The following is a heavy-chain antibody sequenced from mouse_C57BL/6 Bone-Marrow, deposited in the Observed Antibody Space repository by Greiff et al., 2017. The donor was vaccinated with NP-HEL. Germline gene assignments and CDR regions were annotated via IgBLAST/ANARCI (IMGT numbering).Heavy chain of an antibody. D-gene: IGHD2-3*01. V-gene: IGHV3-2*02. CDR1: GSSITSDYA. Sequence: EVKLQESGPGLVKPSQSLSLTCTVTGSSITSDYAWNWIRQFPGNKLEWMGYINYSGSTTYNPSPKSRISITRDAFKNQFFLHLISVTTEDTATYYCARYDGYYKNYALDYWGQGTSVTVSS. J-gene: IGHJ4*01. CDR2: INYSGST. CDR3: ARYDGYYKNYALDY.